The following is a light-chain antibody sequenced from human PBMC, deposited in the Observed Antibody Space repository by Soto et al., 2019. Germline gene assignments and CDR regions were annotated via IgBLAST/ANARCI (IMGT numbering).Light chain of an antibody. V-gene: IGKV1-17*01. Sequence: DIQMTQSPSSLSASVGDRVTITCRASEGIRNDLGWYQQKPGQAPKRLIFAASSLQSGVPSRFRGSGYGTELTLTISRLQPEDFAPHYCQQYETSQATFGTGTNLDLK. CDR1: EGIRND. J-gene: IGKJ3*01. CDR2: AAS. CDR3: QQYETSQAT.